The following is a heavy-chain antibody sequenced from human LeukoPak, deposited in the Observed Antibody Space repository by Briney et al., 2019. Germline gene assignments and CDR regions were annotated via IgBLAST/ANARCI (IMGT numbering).Heavy chain of an antibody. CDR1: GGSISSSSYY. V-gene: IGHV4-39*01. D-gene: IGHD5-24*01. Sequence: PSETLSLTCTVSGGSISSSSYYWGWIRQPPGKGLEWIGSIYSSGRTYYNPSLKSRVTISVDTSKTQFSLKLSSMTAAGTAVYYCATLDGYFDYWSQGTLVTVSS. J-gene: IGHJ4*02. CDR2: IYSSGRT. CDR3: ATLDGYFDY.